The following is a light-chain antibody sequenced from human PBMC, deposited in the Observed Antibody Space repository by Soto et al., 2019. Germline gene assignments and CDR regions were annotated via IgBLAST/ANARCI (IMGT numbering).Light chain of an antibody. CDR3: CSYATYNMI. Sequence: QLVLTQPASVSGSPGQSITISCTRTSNDFGTYYFVSWYQQHPDKAPKLIIYDGTERPSGVSNRFSGSKSGNTASLTISGLQAEDEAHYYCCSYATYNMILGGGTKLTV. V-gene: IGLV2-23*01. J-gene: IGLJ2*01. CDR2: DGT. CDR1: SNDFGTYYF.